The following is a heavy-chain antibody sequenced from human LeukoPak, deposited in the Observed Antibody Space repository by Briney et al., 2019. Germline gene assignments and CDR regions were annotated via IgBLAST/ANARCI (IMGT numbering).Heavy chain of an antibody. CDR2: IKQDGSEK. J-gene: IGHJ5*02. V-gene: IGHV3-7*01. CDR1: GIIITSYW. Sequence: GGSLRLSCAASGIIITSYWMSWVRQTPGKGLEWVANIKQDGSEKNYVDSVKGRCTIFRDNARNSLYLQMNSLRAEDTAVYYCASHSYGYNHWGQGTLVIVSS. CDR3: ASHSYGYNH. D-gene: IGHD3-16*01.